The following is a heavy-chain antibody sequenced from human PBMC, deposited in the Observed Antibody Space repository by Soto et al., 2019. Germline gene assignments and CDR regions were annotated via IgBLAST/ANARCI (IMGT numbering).Heavy chain of an antibody. CDR3: ARIPTSYDYVWGSYRNDY. J-gene: IGHJ4*02. CDR1: GFTFSSYG. CDR2: IWYDGSNK. Sequence: GGSLRLSCAASGFTFSSYGMHWVRQAPGKGLEWVAVIWYDGSNKYYADSVKGRFTISRDNSKNTLYLQMNSLRAEDTAVYYCARIPTSYDYVWGSYRNDYWGQGTLVTVSS. V-gene: IGHV3-33*01. D-gene: IGHD3-16*02.